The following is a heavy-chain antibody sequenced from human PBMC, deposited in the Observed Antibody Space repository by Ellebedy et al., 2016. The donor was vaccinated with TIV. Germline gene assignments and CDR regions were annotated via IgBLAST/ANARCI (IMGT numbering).Heavy chain of an antibody. V-gene: IGHV3-23*01. J-gene: IGHJ6*02. CDR2: IIGSGGST. Sequence: GGSLRLSCAASGFSFSSYAMSWVRQAPGKGLEWFTGIIGSGGSTKYVDSVKGRFTISRDNSKNTLFLQMNSLRGEDTAVYYCARSPKDHYYHGLDVWGQGTTVIVSS. CDR3: ARSPKDHYYHGLDV. CDR1: GFSFSSYA.